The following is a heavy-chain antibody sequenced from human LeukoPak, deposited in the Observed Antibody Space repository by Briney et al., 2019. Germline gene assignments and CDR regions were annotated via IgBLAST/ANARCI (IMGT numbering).Heavy chain of an antibody. CDR1: GGSISNYY. CDR2: IYYSGST. CDR3: AREIPRGTTXLDP. Sequence: SETLSLTCTVSGGSISNYYWNWIRQPPGKGLEGIGHIYYSGSTKYNPSLKSRVTISVDTSKNQFSLKLSSVTAADTAVYYCAREIPRGTTXLDPWGQGTXXTVSS. D-gene: IGHD1-1*01. J-gene: IGHJ5*02. V-gene: IGHV4-59*01.